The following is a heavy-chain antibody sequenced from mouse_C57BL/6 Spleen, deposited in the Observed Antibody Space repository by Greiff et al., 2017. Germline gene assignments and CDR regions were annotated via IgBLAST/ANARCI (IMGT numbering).Heavy chain of an antibody. D-gene: IGHD2-14*01. CDR2: ISNGGGST. CDR1: GFTFSDYY. CDR3: ARKPSYYRNEGDAMDD. V-gene: IGHV5-12*01. Sequence: EVQRVESGGGLVQPGGSLKLSCAASGFTFSDYYMYWVRQTPEKRLEWVAYISNGGGSTYYPDTVKGRFTISRDNAKNTLYLQLRRLKSEDTARYYSARKPSYYRNEGDAMDDWGQGTSVTVSS. J-gene: IGHJ4*01.